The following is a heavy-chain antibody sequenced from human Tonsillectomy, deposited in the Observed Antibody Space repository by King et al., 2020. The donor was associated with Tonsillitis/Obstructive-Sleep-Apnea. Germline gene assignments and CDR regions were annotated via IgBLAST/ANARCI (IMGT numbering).Heavy chain of an antibody. Sequence: VQLVESGGGLVQPGGSLRLSCAASGFTFRSYALSLVRQAPGMGLEWVTTICGSGDSPHYADSLKGRFTISRDNSKNTLYLQMNSRRAEDTAIYYCAKAQGYCSSGSCFFSLDYWGQGTLVPVSS. V-gene: IGHV3-23*04. D-gene: IGHD2-15*01. CDR1: GFTFRSYA. CDR3: AKAQGYCSSGSCFFSLDY. J-gene: IGHJ4*02. CDR2: ICGSGDSP.